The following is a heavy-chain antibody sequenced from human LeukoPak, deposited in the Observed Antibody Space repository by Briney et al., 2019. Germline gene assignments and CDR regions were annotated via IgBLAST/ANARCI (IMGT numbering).Heavy chain of an antibody. D-gene: IGHD6-13*01. CDR3: ANPLYRSSFHDFMEW. V-gene: IGHV3-23*01. CDR1: GFTFSSYA. J-gene: IGHJ6*04. CDR2: IGGNGGSK. Sequence: PGGSLRLSCAASGFTFSSYAMSWLPPAPGQGLVGVSAIGGNGGSKYYSDSVKGRFPISRDNTKNTLYLQMIRLGAEDTAVCCCANPLYRSSFHDFMEWWGEETTATVSS.